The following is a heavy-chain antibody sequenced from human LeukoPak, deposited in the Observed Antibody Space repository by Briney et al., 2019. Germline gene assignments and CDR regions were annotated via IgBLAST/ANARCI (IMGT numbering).Heavy chain of an antibody. CDR3: ASNYGDYRAVNTYNWFDP. D-gene: IGHD4-17*01. Sequence: PSETLSLTCAVYGGSFSGYYWSWIRQPPGKGLEWIGEINHSGSTNYNPSLKSRVTISVDTSKNQFSLKLSSVTAADTAVHYCASNYGDYRAVNTYNWFDPWGQGTLVTVSS. J-gene: IGHJ5*02. CDR2: INHSGST. V-gene: IGHV4-34*01. CDR1: GGSFSGYY.